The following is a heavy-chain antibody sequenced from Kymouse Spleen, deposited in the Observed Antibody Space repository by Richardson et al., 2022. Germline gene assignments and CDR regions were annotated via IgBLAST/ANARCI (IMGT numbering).Heavy chain of an antibody. J-gene: IGHJ5*02. Sequence: EVQLVESGGGLVQPGGSLRLSCAASGFTFSSYWMSWVRQAPGKGLEWVANIKQDGSEKYYVDSVKGRFTISRDNAKNSLYLQMNSLRAEDTAVYYCARDKTAAGTRWFDPWGQGTLVTVSS. D-gene: IGHD6-13*01. CDR2: IKQDGSEK. V-gene: IGHV3-7*01. CDR3: ARDKTAAGTRWFDP. CDR1: GFTFSSYW.